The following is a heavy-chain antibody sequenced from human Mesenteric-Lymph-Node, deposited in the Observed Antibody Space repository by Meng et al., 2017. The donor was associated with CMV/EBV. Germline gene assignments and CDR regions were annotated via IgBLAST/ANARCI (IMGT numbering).Heavy chain of an antibody. Sequence: GGSLRLSCAASGFTFSRNNMHWVRQAPGKGLEWVAFILYDGSNGYYVESVKGRFTIFRDNSKNTLYLQMNNLRPEDTALYFCAKDSGVETYYLDYWGQGTLVTVSS. D-gene: IGHD3-3*01. V-gene: IGHV3-30*02. CDR3: AKDSGVETYYLDY. CDR2: ILYDGSNG. CDR1: GFTFSRNN. J-gene: IGHJ4*02.